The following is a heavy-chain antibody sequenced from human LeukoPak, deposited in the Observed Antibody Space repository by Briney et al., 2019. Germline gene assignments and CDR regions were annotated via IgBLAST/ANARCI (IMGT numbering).Heavy chain of an antibody. CDR1: GFTFSSYW. Sequence: GGSLRLSCVASGFTFSSYWMHWVRQVPGEGLVWVSRIRSDGYTDYADSVKGRFTTSRDNAKNTLFLQMSSLRVEDTGVYYCARSVAGFDHWVQGTLVTVSS. CDR2: IRSDGYT. V-gene: IGHV3-74*01. CDR3: ARSVAGFDH. J-gene: IGHJ4*02.